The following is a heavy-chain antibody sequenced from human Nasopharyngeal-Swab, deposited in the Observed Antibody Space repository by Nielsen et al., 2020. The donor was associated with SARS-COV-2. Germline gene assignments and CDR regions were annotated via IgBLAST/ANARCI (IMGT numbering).Heavy chain of an antibody. Sequence: VSVKVSCKASGYTFTSYYLHWVRRAPGQGLEWMGIINPTDGSTSYAQKFEGRVTMTRVTSTSTVYMELNSLRSEDTAVYYCARVLPFRITGTSGMDVWGQGTTVTVSS. J-gene: IGHJ6*02. CDR1: GYTFTSYY. CDR3: ARVLPFRITGTSGMDV. V-gene: IGHV1-46*01. CDR2: INPTDGST. D-gene: IGHD1-7*01.